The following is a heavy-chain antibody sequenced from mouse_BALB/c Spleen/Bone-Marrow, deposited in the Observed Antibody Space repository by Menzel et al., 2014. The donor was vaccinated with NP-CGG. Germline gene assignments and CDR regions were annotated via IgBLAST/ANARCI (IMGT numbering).Heavy chain of an antibody. CDR2: ISSGGSYT. D-gene: IGHD1-3*01. J-gene: IGHJ4*01. Sequence: EVKLMESGGDLVKPGGSLKLSCAASGFTFSNYGMSWVRQTPDKRLEWVATISSGGSYTYFPDSVKGRFPISRDNAKNTLFLQMNSLKSEDAAMYYCAKLTPDYAMDYWGQGTSVTVSS. CDR1: GFTFSNYG. CDR3: AKLTPDYAMDY. V-gene: IGHV5-6*01.